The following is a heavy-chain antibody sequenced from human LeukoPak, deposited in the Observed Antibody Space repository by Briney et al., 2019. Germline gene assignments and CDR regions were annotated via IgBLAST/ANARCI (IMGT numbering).Heavy chain of an antibody. Sequence: PGGSLRLSCAASGFTFSSYGMHWVRQAPGEGLEWVAVISYDGSNKYYADSVKGRFTISRDNSKNTLYLQMNSLRAEDTAVYYCAKGRGRWFGELLVDYWGQGTLVTVSS. CDR2: ISYDGSNK. CDR1: GFTFSSYG. J-gene: IGHJ4*02. D-gene: IGHD3-10*01. V-gene: IGHV3-30*18. CDR3: AKGRGRWFGELLVDY.